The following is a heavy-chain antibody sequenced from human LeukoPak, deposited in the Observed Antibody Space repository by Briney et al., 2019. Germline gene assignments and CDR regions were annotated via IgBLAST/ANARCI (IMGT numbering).Heavy chain of an antibody. V-gene: IGHV4-30-4*01. CDR2: IYYSGST. CDR3: ARAGDCSSTSCYSGDFDY. D-gene: IGHD2-2*01. Sequence: SETLSLTCNVSGGSISSGDYYWSWIRQPPGKGLEWIGYIYYSGSTYYNPSLKSRVTISVDTSKNQFSLKLSSVTAADTAVYYCARAGDCSSTSCYSGDFDYWAREPWSPSPQ. J-gene: IGHJ4*02. CDR1: GGSISSGDYY.